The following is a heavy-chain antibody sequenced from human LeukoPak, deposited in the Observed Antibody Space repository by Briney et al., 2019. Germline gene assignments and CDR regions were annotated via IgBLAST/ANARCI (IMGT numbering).Heavy chain of an antibody. CDR1: GIRFSDYY. D-gene: IGHD3-9*01. V-gene: IGHV3-11*01. CDR2: ISNSGSTI. CDR3: ARGAHYDILTGYYYYFDY. J-gene: IGHJ4*02. Sequence: GGSLRLSCGAPGIRFSDYYMSWIRQAPGKGLEWISYISNSGSTIYYADSVKGRFTISRDNAKNSLYLQMNSLRAEDTAVYYCARGAHYDILTGYYYYFDYWGQGTLVTVSS.